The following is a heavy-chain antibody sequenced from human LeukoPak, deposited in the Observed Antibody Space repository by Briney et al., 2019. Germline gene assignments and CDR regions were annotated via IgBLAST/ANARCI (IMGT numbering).Heavy chain of an antibody. Sequence: GGSLRLSCAASGFTFSDYYMSWIRQAPGKGLEWVSYISSSRSYTNYADSVKGRFTISRDNAKNSLYLQMNSLRAEDTAVYYCARAKTYYYGSGRVLNWFDPWGQGTLVTVSS. V-gene: IGHV3-11*06. CDR3: ARAKTYYYGSGRVLNWFDP. CDR2: ISSSRSYT. J-gene: IGHJ5*02. CDR1: GFTFSDYY. D-gene: IGHD3-10*01.